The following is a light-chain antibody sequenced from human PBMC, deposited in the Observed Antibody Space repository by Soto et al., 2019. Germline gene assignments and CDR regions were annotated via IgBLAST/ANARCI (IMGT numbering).Light chain of an antibody. CDR3: SSYTSSRIPLV. V-gene: IGLV2-14*01. CDR1: SSDVGGYNY. J-gene: IGLJ1*01. CDR2: DVS. Sequence: QSVLTQPASVSGSPGQSITISCTGTSSDVGGYNYVSWYQQSPGRAPKLIIYDVSNRPSGLSNRFSGSKSGNTASLTISGLQAEDEADYYCSSYTSSRIPLVFGTGTKLTVL.